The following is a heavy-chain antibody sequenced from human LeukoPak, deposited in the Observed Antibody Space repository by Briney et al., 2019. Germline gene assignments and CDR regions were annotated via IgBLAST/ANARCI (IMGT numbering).Heavy chain of an antibody. CDR3: ASGWEDIYGMDD. V-gene: IGHV4-34*01. J-gene: IGHJ6*04. D-gene: IGHD1-26*01. CDR1: GGSFSGYY. CDR2: INHSGST. Sequence: SETLSLTCAVYGGSFSGYYWSWIRQPPGKGLEWIGEINHSGSTNYNPSLKSRVTISVDTSKNQFSLKLSSVTAADTAVYYCASGWEDIYGMDDWGKGTTVTVYS.